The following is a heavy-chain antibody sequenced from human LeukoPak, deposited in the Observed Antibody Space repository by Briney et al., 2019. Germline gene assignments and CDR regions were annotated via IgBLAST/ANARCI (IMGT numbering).Heavy chain of an antibody. CDR3: ARGRWLQSPDY. Sequence: GGSLRLSCAASGFTFSSYDMHWVRQATGKGLEWVSAIGTAGDTYYPGSVKGRFTISRENAKNSLYLQMNSLRAEDTAVYYCARGRWLQSPDYWGQGTLVTVSS. CDR1: GFTFSSYD. V-gene: IGHV3-13*01. D-gene: IGHD5-24*01. CDR2: IGTAGDT. J-gene: IGHJ4*02.